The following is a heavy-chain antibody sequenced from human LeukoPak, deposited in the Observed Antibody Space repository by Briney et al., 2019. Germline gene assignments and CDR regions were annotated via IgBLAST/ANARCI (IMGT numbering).Heavy chain of an antibody. V-gene: IGHV4-34*01. CDR2: INHSGST. Sequence: SETLSLTCAVYGGSFSGYYWSWIRQPPGKGLEWIGEINHSGSTNYNPSLKSRVTISVDTSKNQFSLKLSSVTAADTAVYYCARIHNSGSGDYWGQGTLVTVSS. CDR3: ARIHNSGSGDY. CDR1: GGSFSGYY. D-gene: IGHD6-6*01. J-gene: IGHJ4*02.